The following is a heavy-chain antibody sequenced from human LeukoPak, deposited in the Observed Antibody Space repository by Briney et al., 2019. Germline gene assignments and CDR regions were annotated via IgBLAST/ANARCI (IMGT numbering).Heavy chain of an antibody. Sequence: GGSLRLSCVASGYTFSSYSINWVRHAAGKGLEWVSSTSVRSNYIYYADSVRGRFSISRDDARDSLYLQMNSLRAEDTAVYFCVRLRRNSDTSGFYYYYDFWGQGTLVTVSS. D-gene: IGHD3-22*01. J-gene: IGHJ4*02. CDR2: TSVRSNYI. CDR1: GYTFSSYS. CDR3: VRLRRNSDTSGFYYYYDF. V-gene: IGHV3-21*01.